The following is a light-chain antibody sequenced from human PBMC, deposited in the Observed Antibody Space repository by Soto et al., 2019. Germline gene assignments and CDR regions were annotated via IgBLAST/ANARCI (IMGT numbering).Light chain of an antibody. V-gene: IGLV2-14*01. CDR2: EVS. J-gene: IGLJ1*01. CDR1: NSDVNY. Sequence: SVLTQPASVSGAPGQSITISCTGTNSDVNYVSWHQQHPGKAPKLMIYEVSNRSSGVSNRFSGSKSGNTASLTISGLQAEDEADYYCSSSTCSSTFVFGTGTKVTVL. CDR3: SSSTCSSTFV.